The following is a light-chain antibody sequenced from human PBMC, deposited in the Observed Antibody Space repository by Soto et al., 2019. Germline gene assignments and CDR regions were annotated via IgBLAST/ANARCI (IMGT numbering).Light chain of an antibody. CDR1: VGPYNY. V-gene: IGLV2-14*01. J-gene: IGLJ1*01. Sequence: QSVLTQPASVSGSPGQSITISGTDVGPYNYVSWYQHYPGKAPKLIIYEATLRPSEVSHRFSGSKSGNTASLTISGLRDEDEADYYCTSFTTNDNGLFGTGTKVTVL. CDR3: TSFTTNDNGL. CDR2: EAT.